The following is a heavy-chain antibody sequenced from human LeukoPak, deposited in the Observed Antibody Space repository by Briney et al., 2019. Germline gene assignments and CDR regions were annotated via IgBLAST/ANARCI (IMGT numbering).Heavy chain of an antibody. D-gene: IGHD2-8*02. Sequence: QTGGSLGLSCAASGFTFRNYVIHWVRQAPGKGLEWVAVTSSDLNVKLYADSVKGRFTISRDNSKNTLYLQMNSLRAEDTAVYYCVRDLVGLGYFDFWGQGTLVTVSS. V-gene: IGHV3-30-3*01. CDR3: VRDLVGLGYFDF. CDR1: GFTFRNYV. CDR2: TSSDLNVK. J-gene: IGHJ4*02.